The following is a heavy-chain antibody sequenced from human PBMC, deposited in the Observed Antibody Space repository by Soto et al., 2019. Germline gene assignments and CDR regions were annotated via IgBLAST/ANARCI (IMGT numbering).Heavy chain of an antibody. CDR1: GGSISSGGYY. J-gene: IGHJ1*01. Sequence: SETLSLTCTVSGGSISSGGYYWSWIRQHPGKGLEWIGYIYYSGSTYYNPSLKSRVTISVDTSKNQFSLKLSSVTAADTAVYYCATNRGFWSGYHTEKYFQHWGQGTLVTVSS. V-gene: IGHV4-31*03. CDR3: ATNRGFWSGYHTEKYFQH. CDR2: IYYSGST. D-gene: IGHD3-3*01.